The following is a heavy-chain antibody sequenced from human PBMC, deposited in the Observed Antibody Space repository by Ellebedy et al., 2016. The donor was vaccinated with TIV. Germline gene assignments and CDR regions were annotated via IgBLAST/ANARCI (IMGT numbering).Heavy chain of an antibody. J-gene: IGHJ6*02. Sequence: GGSLRLXXAASGFTFSSYAMNWVRQAPGKGLEWVSHLSSGTGIITYADSVKGRFTMSRDSAKNSLYLQMHSLRDDDTAVYYCARGVHYGLDVWGQGTTVTVSS. CDR3: ARGVHYGLDV. CDR1: GFTFSSYA. CDR2: LSSGTGII. V-gene: IGHV3-48*02.